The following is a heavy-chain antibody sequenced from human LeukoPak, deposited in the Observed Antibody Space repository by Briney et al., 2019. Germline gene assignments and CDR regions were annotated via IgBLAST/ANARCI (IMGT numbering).Heavy chain of an antibody. V-gene: IGHV4-39*01. CDR2: IYYSGST. CDR3: ARVNYYDSSGTDY. Sequence: KPSETLSLTCTVSGGSISSSSYYWGWIRQPPGKGLEWTGSIYYSGSTYYNPSLKSRVTISVDTSKNQFSLKLSSVTAADMAVYYCARVNYYDSSGTDYWGQGTLVTVSS. CDR1: GGSISSSSYY. J-gene: IGHJ4*02. D-gene: IGHD3-22*01.